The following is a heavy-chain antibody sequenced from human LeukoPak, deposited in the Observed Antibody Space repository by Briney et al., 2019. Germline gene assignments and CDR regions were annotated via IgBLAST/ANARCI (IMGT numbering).Heavy chain of an antibody. D-gene: IGHD5-12*01. CDR3: AREPTINEEPNWFDP. CDR1: GYSINSAYY. J-gene: IGHJ5*02. V-gene: IGHV4-38-2*02. Sequence: PSETLSLTCAVSGYSINSAYYWGWIRQPPGKGLEWIGSMYHSGITYYNPSLKSRVTISVDTSKNQFSLKLSSVTAADTAVYYCAREPTINEEPNWFDPWGQGTLVTVSS. CDR2: MYHSGIT.